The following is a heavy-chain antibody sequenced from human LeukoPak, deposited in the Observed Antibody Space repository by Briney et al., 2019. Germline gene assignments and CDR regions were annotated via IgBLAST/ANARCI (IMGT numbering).Heavy chain of an antibody. CDR3: TTGGAPAGYAYHL. J-gene: IGHJ3*01. CDR1: GLTFSRYD. V-gene: IGHV3-13*01. D-gene: IGHD3-16*01. CDR2: IDTAGDT. Sequence: PGRSLRLSCAASGLTFSRYDMHWVRQAIGKGLEWVSAIDTAGDTYYRGSVKGRFTISRENGKNSLYLQMNSRRAEDTAVYYCTTGGAPAGYAYHLWGQGTLVTVSS.